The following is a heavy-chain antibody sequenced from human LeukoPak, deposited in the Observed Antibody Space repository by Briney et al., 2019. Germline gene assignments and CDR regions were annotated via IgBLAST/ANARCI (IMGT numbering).Heavy chain of an antibody. Sequence: PSETLSLTCAVYGGSFSGYYWSWIRQPPGKGLEWIGEINHSGSTNYNPSLKSRVTISVDTSKNQFSLKLSSVTAADTAVYYCARVDSSGWRGYYFDYWGQGTLVTVSS. CDR1: GGSFSGYY. CDR2: INHSGST. CDR3: ARVDSSGWRGYYFDY. J-gene: IGHJ4*02. V-gene: IGHV4-34*01. D-gene: IGHD6-19*01.